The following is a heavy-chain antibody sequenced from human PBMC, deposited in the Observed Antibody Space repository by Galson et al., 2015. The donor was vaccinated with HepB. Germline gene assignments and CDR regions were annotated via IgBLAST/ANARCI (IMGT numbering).Heavy chain of an antibody. V-gene: IGHV5-10-1*01. CDR2: IDPSDSYT. CDR3: ARHARIFEEGYGSGSSLIFDY. Sequence: QSGAEVKKPGESLRISCKGSGCSFTSYWISWVRQMPGKGLEWMGRIDPSDSYTNYSPSFQGHVTISADRSISTAYLQWSSLKASDTAMYYCARHARIFEEGYGSGSSLIFDYWGQGTLVTVSS. D-gene: IGHD3-10*01. J-gene: IGHJ4*02. CDR1: GCSFTSYW.